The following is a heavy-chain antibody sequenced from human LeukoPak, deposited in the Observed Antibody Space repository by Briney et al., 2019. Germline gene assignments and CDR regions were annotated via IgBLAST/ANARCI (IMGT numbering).Heavy chain of an antibody. V-gene: IGHV3-30*04. CDR2: ISSDGRNK. CDR3: AKEDGNYGSGRYYYFDY. D-gene: IGHD3-10*01. CDR1: GFTFSSYV. J-gene: IGHJ4*02. Sequence: PGGSLRLSCAASGFTFSSYVMHWVRQAPGKGLEWVAVISSDGRNKYCADSVKGRFTISRDNSKNTVYLQMNRLRAEDTAVYYCAKEDGNYGSGRYYYFDYWGQGTLVTVSS.